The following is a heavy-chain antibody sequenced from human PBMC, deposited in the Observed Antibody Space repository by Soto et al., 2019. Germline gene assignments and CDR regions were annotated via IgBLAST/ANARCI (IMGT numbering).Heavy chain of an antibody. V-gene: IGHV3-21*01. Sequence: GGSLRLSCVASGFTFSSYGMNWVRQAPGKGLEWVSSISSTGALMYYADSVKGRFTISRDDADNSLYLQMNSLRVEDTAVYYCARDRLARGIPVAGRIDYWGQGALVTVSS. CDR2: ISSTGALM. CDR3: ARDRLARGIPVAGRIDY. D-gene: IGHD6-19*01. J-gene: IGHJ4*02. CDR1: GFTFSSYG.